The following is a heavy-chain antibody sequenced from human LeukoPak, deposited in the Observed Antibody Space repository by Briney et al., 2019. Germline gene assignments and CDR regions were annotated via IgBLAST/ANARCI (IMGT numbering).Heavy chain of an antibody. CDR1: GGSINSYY. J-gene: IGHJ4*01. Sequence: SETLSLTCTVSGGSINSYYWSWIRQPPGKGLEWIGYIYYSGSTSYNSSLNSRVTISRDTSKNQFSLNLRSVTAADTAVYYCTSGGMVSGDFWGHGTLVTVSS. D-gene: IGHD2-8*01. V-gene: IGHV4-59*01. CDR2: IYYSGST. CDR3: TSGGMVSGDF.